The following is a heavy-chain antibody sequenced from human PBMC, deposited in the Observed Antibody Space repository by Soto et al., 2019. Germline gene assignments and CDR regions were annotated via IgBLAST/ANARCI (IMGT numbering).Heavy chain of an antibody. CDR1: GFTFSSYG. D-gene: IGHD3-22*01. J-gene: IGHJ4*02. CDR3: ARDYELRDSSGYYYGYFDY. Sequence: QVQLVESGGGVVQPGRSLRLSCAASGFTFSSYGMHWVRQAPGKGLEWVAVIWYDGSNKYYADSVKGRFTISRDNSKNTLYLQMNSLRAEDTAVYYCARDYELRDSSGYYYGYFDYWGQGTLVTVSS. CDR2: IWYDGSNK. V-gene: IGHV3-33*01.